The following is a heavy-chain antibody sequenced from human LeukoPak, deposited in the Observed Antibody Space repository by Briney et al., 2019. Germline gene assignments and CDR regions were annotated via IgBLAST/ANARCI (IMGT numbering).Heavy chain of an antibody. CDR3: ARDSGDGDYTPDMDV. CDR2: IYRDGST. Sequence: TGGSLRLSCAASGFTVSNNYMNWVRQAPGKGLEWVSVIYRDGSTYYADSVKGRFTISRDNSKNTLYLQMNSLRAEDTAVYYCARDSGDGDYTPDMDVWGKGTTVTVSS. V-gene: IGHV3-53*01. CDR1: GFTVSNNY. J-gene: IGHJ6*03. D-gene: IGHD2-21*02.